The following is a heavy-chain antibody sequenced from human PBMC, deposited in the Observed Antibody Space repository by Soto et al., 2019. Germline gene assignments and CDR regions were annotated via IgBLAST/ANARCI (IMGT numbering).Heavy chain of an antibody. J-gene: IGHJ4*02. CDR2: ISGSGGST. CDR1: GFTFSSYA. D-gene: IGHD2-15*01. CDR3: AKGVGNDVLVVAATGGVFDY. V-gene: IGHV3-23*01. Sequence: EVQLLESGGGLVQPGGSLRLSCAASGFTFSSYAMSWVRQAPGKGLEWVSAISGSGGSTYYADSVKGRFTISRDNSKNTLYLQMNSLRAEDTAVYYCAKGVGNDVLVVAATGGVFDYWGQGTLVTVSS.